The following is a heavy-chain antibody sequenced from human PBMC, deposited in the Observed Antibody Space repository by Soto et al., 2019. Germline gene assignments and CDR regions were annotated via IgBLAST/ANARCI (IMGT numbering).Heavy chain of an antibody. D-gene: IGHD5-12*01. CDR1: GFSLSSTRMA. CDR3: AHIVVASLGYYFDY. CDR2: IYWDDDK. V-gene: IGHV2-5*02. J-gene: IGHJ4*02. Sequence: SGPTLVNPTQTLTLTCTFSGFSLSSTRMAVGWIRQPPGKALEWLALIYWDDDKRYSPFLKSRLTITKDTSKNQVVLTMSNMDPVDTARYYCAHIVVASLGYYFDYWGQGTLVTVSS.